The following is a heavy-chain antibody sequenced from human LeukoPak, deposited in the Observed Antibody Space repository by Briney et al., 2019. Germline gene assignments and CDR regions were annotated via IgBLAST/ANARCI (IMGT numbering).Heavy chain of an antibody. Sequence: GGSLRLSCAASGFTVSGNYMSWVRQAPGKGLEWVSVIYSGGSTYYADSVKGRFTISRDNSKNTLYLQMNSLRAEDTAVYYCARASLAYDSSPFDYWGQGTLVTVSS. CDR1: GFTVSGNY. D-gene: IGHD3-22*01. CDR3: ARASLAYDSSPFDY. V-gene: IGHV3-53*01. J-gene: IGHJ4*02. CDR2: IYSGGST.